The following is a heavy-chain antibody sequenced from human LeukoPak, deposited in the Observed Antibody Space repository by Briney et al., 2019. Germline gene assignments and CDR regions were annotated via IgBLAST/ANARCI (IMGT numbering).Heavy chain of an antibody. J-gene: IGHJ2*01. V-gene: IGHV3-48*03. CDR1: GFTFSSYA. CDR2: ISSSGSTI. CDR3: ARDRRIGDAPYWYFDL. D-gene: IGHD4-17*01. Sequence: GGSLRLSCAASGFTFSSYAMNWVRQAPGKALEWISYISSSGSTIYYADSVKGRFTISRDNARNSLFLQMNSLRAEDTALYYCARDRRIGDAPYWYFDLWGRGTLVTVSS.